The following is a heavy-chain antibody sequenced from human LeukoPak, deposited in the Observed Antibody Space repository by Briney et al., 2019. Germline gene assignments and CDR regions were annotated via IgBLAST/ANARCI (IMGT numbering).Heavy chain of an antibody. CDR2: IYYSGST. J-gene: IGHJ6*02. Sequence: SETLSLTCAVSGGSISSSNWWSWVRQPPGKGLEWIGYIYYSGSTNYNPSLKSRVTISVDTSKNQFSLKLSSVTAADTAVYYCARDRVAMDVWGQGTTVTVSS. CDR3: ARDRVAMDV. D-gene: IGHD3-10*01. V-gene: IGHV4-4*02. CDR1: GGSISSSNW.